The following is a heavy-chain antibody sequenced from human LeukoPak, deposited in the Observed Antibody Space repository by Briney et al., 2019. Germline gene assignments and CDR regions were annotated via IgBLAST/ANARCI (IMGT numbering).Heavy chain of an antibody. J-gene: IGHJ1*01. CDR2: IYGGGKT. V-gene: IGHV3-53*05. CDR3: ARDVVIGASYDLGDYVPFQH. Sequence: GGSLRLSCAASGFTVSNNYMSWVRQAPGKGLEWVSIIYGGGKTYYADSVKGRFTISRDNSKNTLYLQMNSLRAADAAVYYCARDVVIGASYDLGDYVPFQHWGQGTLVTVSS. CDR1: GFTVSNNY. D-gene: IGHD4-17*01.